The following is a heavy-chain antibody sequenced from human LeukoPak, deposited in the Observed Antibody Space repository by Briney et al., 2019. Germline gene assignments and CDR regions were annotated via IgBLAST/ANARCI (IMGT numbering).Heavy chain of an antibody. CDR1: GYSFSSYW. CDR3: ARLLTSSSRFNN. J-gene: IGHJ4*02. Sequence: GESLKISCKGSGYSFSSYWIAWARQMPGKGLEWMGIIYPGDSDTRYSPSFQGQVTISVDKSISTAYLQWTSLKASDTAMYYCARLLTSSSRFNNWGQGTPVTVSS. V-gene: IGHV5-51*01. D-gene: IGHD6-6*01. CDR2: IYPGDSDT.